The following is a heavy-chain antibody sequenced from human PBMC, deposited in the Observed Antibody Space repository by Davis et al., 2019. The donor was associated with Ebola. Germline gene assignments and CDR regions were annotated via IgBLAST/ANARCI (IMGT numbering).Heavy chain of an antibody. Sequence: MPSETLSLTCAVSGGSISSSNWWSWVRQPPGKGLEWIGEIYHSGSTNYNPSLKSRVTISVDTSKNQFSLKLSSVTAADTAVYYCARSRWAARRFNAGYYYGMDVWGQGTTVTVSS. V-gene: IGHV4-4*02. D-gene: IGHD6-6*01. CDR2: IYHSGST. J-gene: IGHJ6*02. CDR1: GGSISSSNW. CDR3: ARSRWAARRFNAGYYYGMDV.